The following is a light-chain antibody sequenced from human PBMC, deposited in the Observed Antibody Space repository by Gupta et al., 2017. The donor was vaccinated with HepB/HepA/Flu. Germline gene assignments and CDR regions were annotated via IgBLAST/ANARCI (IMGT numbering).Light chain of an antibody. Sequence: LVLTPSPPASAYLGASVKRACRLSSRHSRHAIAWHQQQPEKGHRYLMKLNSDGSHSKGDGIPDRFSGSSSGAERYLTISSLQSEDEADYYCQTWGTGIRVFGGGTKLTVL. J-gene: IGLJ3*02. CDR2: LNSDGSH. V-gene: IGLV4-69*01. CDR1: SRHSRHA. CDR3: QTWGTGIRV.